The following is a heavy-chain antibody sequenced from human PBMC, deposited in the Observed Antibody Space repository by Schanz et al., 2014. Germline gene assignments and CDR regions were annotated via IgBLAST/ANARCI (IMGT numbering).Heavy chain of an antibody. CDR2: IIPVLAIA. V-gene: IGHV1-69*04. Sequence: QVQLVQSGAEVRKPGASVKVSCKASGGTFSSYTISWIRQAPGQGLEWMGRIIPVLAIANYAQKFQGRVTMTTDTSTSTSYMELTSLRFDDTAVYYCARESVSRTRLFDPWGQGTLVIVSS. D-gene: IGHD3-3*01. CDR1: GGTFSSYT. J-gene: IGHJ5*02. CDR3: ARESVSRTRLFDP.